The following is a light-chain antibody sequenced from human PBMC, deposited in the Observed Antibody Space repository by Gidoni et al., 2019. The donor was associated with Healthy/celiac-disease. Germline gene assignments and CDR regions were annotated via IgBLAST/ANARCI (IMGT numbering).Light chain of an antibody. CDR3: QQYNQWPIT. CDR1: QSVSSN. CDR2: GAS. Sequence: EIVMTQSPATLSVSPGERATISCRASQSVSSNLDWYQQKPGQAPRLLIYGASTRATGIPDRFSGSGSGTEFTLTISRLQSEDFAVYYCQQYNQWPITFGQGTRLEIK. V-gene: IGKV3-15*01. J-gene: IGKJ5*01.